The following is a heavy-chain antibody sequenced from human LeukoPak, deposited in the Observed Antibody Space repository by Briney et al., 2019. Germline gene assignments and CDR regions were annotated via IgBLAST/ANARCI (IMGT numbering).Heavy chain of an antibody. Sequence: SETLSLTCTVSGGSINSGSYYWNWIRQSAGKGLEWIGHIYTTRSTNCSPSLRSRVTISLDTSKNQFSLKLNSVTAADTAVYYCARCTSTSCYNFDYWGQGTLVTVSS. D-gene: IGHD2-2*02. CDR3: ARCTSTSCYNFDY. V-gene: IGHV4-61*09. CDR2: IYTTRST. CDR1: GGSINSGSYY. J-gene: IGHJ4*02.